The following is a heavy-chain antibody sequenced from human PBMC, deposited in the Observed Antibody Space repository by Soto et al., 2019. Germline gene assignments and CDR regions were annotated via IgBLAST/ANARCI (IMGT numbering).Heavy chain of an antibody. D-gene: IGHD2-15*01. CDR1: GFTFSSYA. CDR2: ISGSGGST. V-gene: IGHV3-23*01. CDR3: AKETSGHCSGGNCYSDY. J-gene: IGHJ4*02. Sequence: EMKLLESGGGLEQPGGSLRLSCAISGFTFSSYAMSWVRQAPGKGLEWVSAISGSGGSTYYADYVKGRFSISRDNSKNTLYLQMNSLRAEDTAVYYCAKETSGHCSGGNCYSDYWGQGTPVTVSS.